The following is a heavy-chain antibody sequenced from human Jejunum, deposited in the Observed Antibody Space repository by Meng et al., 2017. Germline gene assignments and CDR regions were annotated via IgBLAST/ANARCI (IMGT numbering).Heavy chain of an antibody. Sequence: LQLREWGPVLRQPSVTLPLPCTCSGDSIITNGFYWAWIRQPPGKGLECIGSIYYGEGASYNPSLRSRVTISQDTSNNQFSLRMNSVTAADTAVYYCMSHERSGRYSTNWFDPWGQGTLVTVSS. D-gene: IGHD3-10*01. CDR2: IYYGEGA. CDR1: GDSIITNGFY. CDR3: MSHERSGRYSTNWFDP. J-gene: IGHJ5*02. V-gene: IGHV4-39*07.